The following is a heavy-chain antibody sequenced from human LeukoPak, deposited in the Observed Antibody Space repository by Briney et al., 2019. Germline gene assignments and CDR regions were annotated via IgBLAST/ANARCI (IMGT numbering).Heavy chain of an antibody. V-gene: IGHV3-48*01. Sequence: GGSLRLSCAASGFTFSSYSMNWVRQAPGKGLEWVSYIRSSSRTIYYADSVKGRFTISRDNAKNSLFLQMNSLRAEDTAVYYCAIEISRLVIHAFDLWGQGTMVTVPS. D-gene: IGHD3-9*01. J-gene: IGHJ3*01. CDR3: AIEISRLVIHAFDL. CDR2: IRSSSRTI. CDR1: GFTFSSYS.